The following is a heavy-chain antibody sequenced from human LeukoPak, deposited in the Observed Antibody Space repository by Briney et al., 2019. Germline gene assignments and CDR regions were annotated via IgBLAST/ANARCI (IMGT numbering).Heavy chain of an antibody. V-gene: IGHV4-34*01. J-gene: IGHJ6*03. CDR3: ATANSATYYYFRAAAAPYYYYMGV. CDR1: GGSFSGYY. CDR2: INHSGST. D-gene: IGHD3/OR15-3a*01. Sequence: SETLSLTCAVYGGSFSGYYWSWVRQPPGKGLEWIGEINHSGSTNYNPSLKSRVTISVDTSKNQFSLKLSSVTAADTAVYYCATANSATYYYFRAAAAPYYYYMGVWGKGTTVTVSS.